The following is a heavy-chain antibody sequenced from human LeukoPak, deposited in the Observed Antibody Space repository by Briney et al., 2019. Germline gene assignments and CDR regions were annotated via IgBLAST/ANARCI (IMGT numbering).Heavy chain of an antibody. J-gene: IGHJ4*02. Sequence: GASVTVSCKASGYTFTSYGIRWVRQAPGQGLEWMGWISAYNGNTNYAQKLQGRVTMTTDTSTSTAYMELRSLRSDDTAVYYCARDPSYYYDSSGYEFVYWGQGALVTVSS. CDR3: ARDPSYYYDSSGYEFVY. CDR1: GYTFTSYG. CDR2: ISAYNGNT. V-gene: IGHV1-18*01. D-gene: IGHD3-22*01.